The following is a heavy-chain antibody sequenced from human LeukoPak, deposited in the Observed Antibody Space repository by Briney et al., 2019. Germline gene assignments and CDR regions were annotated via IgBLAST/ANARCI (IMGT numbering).Heavy chain of an antibody. CDR3: ARASVLLSADY. J-gene: IGHJ4*02. Sequence: GGSLRLSCAASGFTFSSYGMHWVRQAPGKGLEWVAVISYDGSNKYYADSVKGRFTISRDNSKNTLYLQMNSLRAEDTAVYYCARASVLLSADYWGQGTLVTVSS. D-gene: IGHD3-16*01. CDR2: ISYDGSNK. CDR1: GFTFSSYG. V-gene: IGHV3-30*03.